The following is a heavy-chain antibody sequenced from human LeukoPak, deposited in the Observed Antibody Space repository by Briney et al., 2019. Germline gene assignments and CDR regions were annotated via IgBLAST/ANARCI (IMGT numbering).Heavy chain of an antibody. CDR1: GFTFSSYE. D-gene: IGHD1-14*01. J-gene: IGHJ3*02. CDR2: ISSSGSTI. V-gene: IGHV3-48*03. Sequence: GGSLRLSCAASGFTFSSYEMNWVRQAPGKGLEWVSYISSSGSTIYYADSVKGRFTISRDNAKNSLYLQMNSLRAEDTAVYYCARDNPGRLNAFDIWGQGTMVTVSS. CDR3: ARDNPGRLNAFDI.